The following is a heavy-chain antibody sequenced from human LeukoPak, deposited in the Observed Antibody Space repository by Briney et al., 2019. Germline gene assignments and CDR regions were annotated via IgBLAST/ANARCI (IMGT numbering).Heavy chain of an antibody. V-gene: IGHV3-23*01. D-gene: IGHD6-13*01. CDR3: AKSRRAVGINPANY. J-gene: IGHJ4*02. CDR1: GFTFSSYS. Sequence: GGSLKLSCAASGFTFSSYSMNWVRQAPGKGLEWVSSISDSSSSTYYADSVKGRFTISRDNSRNTLYLQMNSLRAEDTAIYYCAKSRRAVGINPANYWGQGTLVTVSS. CDR2: ISDSSSST.